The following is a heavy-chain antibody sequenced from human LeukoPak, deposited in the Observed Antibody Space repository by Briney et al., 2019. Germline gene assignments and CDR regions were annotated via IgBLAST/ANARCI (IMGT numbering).Heavy chain of an antibody. J-gene: IGHJ5*02. CDR1: GFTFSSYA. CDR2: ISYDGSNK. V-gene: IGHV3-30*04. Sequence: RAGGSLRLSCAASGFTFSSYAMHWVRQAPGKGLEWVAVISYDGSNKYYADSVKGRFTISRVNSKNTLYLQMNSLRAEDTAVYYCASFGWFDPWGQGTLVTVSS. D-gene: IGHD3-3*01. CDR3: ASFGWFDP.